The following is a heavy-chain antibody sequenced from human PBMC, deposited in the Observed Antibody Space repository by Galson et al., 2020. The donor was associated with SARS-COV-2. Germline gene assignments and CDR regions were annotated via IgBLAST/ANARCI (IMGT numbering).Heavy chain of an antibody. J-gene: IGHJ4*02. CDR2: VYMGGST. D-gene: IGHD4-17*01. CDR3: TSTVVTPDYWHS. Sequence: GGSLRLSCAASGFTVSSDYMSWVRQAPGKGLEWVSIVYMGGSTRYADSVKGRFTISRDTSKNTVYLQMNSLRGEDTGVYYCTSTVVTPDYWHSWGQGTLVTVSS. V-gene: IGHV3-66*02. CDR1: GFTVSSDY.